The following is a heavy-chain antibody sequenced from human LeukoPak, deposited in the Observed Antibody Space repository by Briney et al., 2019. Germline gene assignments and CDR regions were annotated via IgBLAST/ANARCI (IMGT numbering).Heavy chain of an antibody. V-gene: IGHV3-21*01. CDR1: EFTFSSYN. D-gene: IGHD4-17*01. CDR3: ARERRIQNDYGDPEELGYYGMDV. CDR2: ISSSSKYI. J-gene: IGHJ6*02. Sequence: GGSLRLSCAASEFTFSSYNMNWVRQAPGKGLEWVSSISSSSKYIYYADSVKGRFTISRDNSKNTLYLQMNSLRAEDTAVYYCARERRIQNDYGDPEELGYYGMDVWGQGTTVTVSS.